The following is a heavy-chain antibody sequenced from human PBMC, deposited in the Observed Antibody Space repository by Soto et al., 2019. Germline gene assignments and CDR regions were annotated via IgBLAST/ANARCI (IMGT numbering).Heavy chain of an antibody. CDR1: GGSISSGGYY. CDR3: ARGPYDILTGYYFDY. Sequence: TSETLSLTCTVSGGSISSGGYYWSWIRQHPGKGLEWIGYIYYSGSTYYNPSLKSRVTISVDTSKNQFSLKLSSVTAADTAVYYCARGPYDILTGYYFDYWGQGTLVTVSS. J-gene: IGHJ4*02. D-gene: IGHD3-9*01. V-gene: IGHV4-31*03. CDR2: IYYSGST.